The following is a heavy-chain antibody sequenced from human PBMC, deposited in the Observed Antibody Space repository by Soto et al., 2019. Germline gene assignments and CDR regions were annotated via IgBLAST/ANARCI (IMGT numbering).Heavy chain of an antibody. V-gene: IGHV4-31*03. CDR3: ARDRIAAAGTRYYGMDV. CDR1: GGSISSGGYY. CDR2: IYYSGST. Sequence: SETLSLTCTVSGGSISSGGYYWSWIRQHPGKGLEWIGYIYYSGSTYYNPSLKSRVTISVDTSKNQFSLKLSSVPAADTAVYYCARDRIAAAGTRYYGMDVWGQGTTVTVSS. J-gene: IGHJ6*02. D-gene: IGHD6-13*01.